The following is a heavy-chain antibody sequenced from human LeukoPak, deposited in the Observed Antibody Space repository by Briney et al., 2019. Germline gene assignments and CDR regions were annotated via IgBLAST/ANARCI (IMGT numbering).Heavy chain of an antibody. D-gene: IGHD6-19*01. J-gene: IGHJ4*02. V-gene: IGHV1-2*02. CDR2: INPNSGGT. Sequence: ASVQVSCKASGYTFTAYYMYWVRQAPGQELEWMGWINPNSGGTKYAQKFQDRVTMTRDTSISTAYMELSRLRSDDTAVYYCTRLLYSSGWYPSGYWGQGTLVSVSS. CDR3: TRLLYSSGWYPSGY. CDR1: GYTFTAYY.